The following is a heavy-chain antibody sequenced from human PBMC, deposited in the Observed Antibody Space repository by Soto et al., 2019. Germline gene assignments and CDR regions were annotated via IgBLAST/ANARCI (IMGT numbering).Heavy chain of an antibody. D-gene: IGHD3-22*01. Sequence: GGSLRLSCAASGFTFDDYTMHWVRQAPGKGLEWVSLISWDGGSTYYADSVKGRFTISRDNSKNSLYLQMNSLRTEDTALYYCAKGSLWDSSGSDNWFDPWGQGTLVTVSS. CDR2: ISWDGGST. CDR3: AKGSLWDSSGSDNWFDP. CDR1: GFTFDDYT. J-gene: IGHJ5*02. V-gene: IGHV3-43*01.